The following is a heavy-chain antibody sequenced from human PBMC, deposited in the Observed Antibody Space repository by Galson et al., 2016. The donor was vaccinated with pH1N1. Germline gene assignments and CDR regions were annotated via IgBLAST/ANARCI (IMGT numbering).Heavy chain of an antibody. CDR1: GFSFNKHG. CDR3: AKDIDWGAFQS. CDR2: ISPRGDIT. Sequence: SLRLSCAASGFSFNKHGMNWVRQAPGKGLEWVSGISPRGDITYYADFVKGRCTILRDNSRNTVSLEMSSLRAEDTALYRCAKDIDWGAFQSWGQGTRVTVS. D-gene: IGHD3-9*01. V-gene: IGHV3-23*01. J-gene: IGHJ5*02.